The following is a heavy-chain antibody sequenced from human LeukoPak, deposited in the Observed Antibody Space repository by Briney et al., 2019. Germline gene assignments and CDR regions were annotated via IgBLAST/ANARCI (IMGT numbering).Heavy chain of an antibody. J-gene: IGHJ4*02. CDR2: MNPNTGDT. CDR3: TRGSLSGSSRDY. V-gene: IGHV1-8*01. Sequence: ASVRVSCKASGYTFTGYDINWVQQATGQGLEWMGWMNPNTGDTGYARKFQGRVTMTRNTSIDTAYMELSGLRSEDTAVYYCTRGSLSGSSRDYWGQGTLVTVSS. CDR1: GYTFTGYD. D-gene: IGHD1-26*01.